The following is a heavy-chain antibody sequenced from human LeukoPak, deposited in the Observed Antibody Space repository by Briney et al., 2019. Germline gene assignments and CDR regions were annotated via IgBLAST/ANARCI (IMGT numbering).Heavy chain of an antibody. J-gene: IGHJ4*02. CDR2: INAYNGNT. Sequence: ASVKVSCKTSGYTFTYYVISWVRQAPGQGLEWMGWINAYNGNTNDAQKFQGRVTMTTDTSTSTAYMELRSLRSADTAVYYCARGEKPYDYWGQGTLVSVSS. D-gene: IGHD1-26*01. CDR1: GYTFTYYV. CDR3: ARGEKPYDY. V-gene: IGHV1-18*01.